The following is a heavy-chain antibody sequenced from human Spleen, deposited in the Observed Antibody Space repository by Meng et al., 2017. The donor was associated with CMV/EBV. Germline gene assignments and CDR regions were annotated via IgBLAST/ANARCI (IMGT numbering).Heavy chain of an antibody. J-gene: IGHJ4*02. CDR2: ISYDGNND. CDR1: GFTFSSYA. D-gene: IGHD3-22*01. CDR3: AKDSSQYFDSSGALDY. Sequence: GESLKIYCAASGFTFSSYAVHWVRQAPGKAPEWVAVISYDGNNDYHADSVKGRFTISRDNSKNSLYLQMNSLRTEDTALYYCAKDSSQYFDSSGALDYWGQGTLVTVSS. V-gene: IGHV3-30-3*01.